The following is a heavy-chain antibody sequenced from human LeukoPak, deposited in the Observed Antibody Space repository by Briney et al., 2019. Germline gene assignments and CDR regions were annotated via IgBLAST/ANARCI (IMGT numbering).Heavy chain of an antibody. V-gene: IGHV4-30-4*02. CDR3: ARAGTYDGRAFDI. CDR2: ISDSGST. Sequence: SETLSLTCTVSGGSISSRDYYWSWIRQPPGKGLEWIGYISDSGSTRYNPSLKSRVIISVDTSKNHFSLKLSSVTAADTAVYYCARAGTYDGRAFDIWGQGTMVTVSS. CDR1: GGSISSRDYY. J-gene: IGHJ3*02. D-gene: IGHD1-14*01.